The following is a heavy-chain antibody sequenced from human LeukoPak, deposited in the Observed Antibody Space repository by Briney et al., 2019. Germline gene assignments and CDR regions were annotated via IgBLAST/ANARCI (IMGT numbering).Heavy chain of an antibody. D-gene: IGHD3-22*01. V-gene: IGHV1-2*02. CDR2: INPNSGGT. Sequence: GASVKVSCKASGYTFTCYYMHWVRQAPGQGLEWMGWINPNSGGTNYAQKFQGRVSMTRDRAISTAYMELSRLRSDDTAVYYCARVNYYDSSGYRNFDYWGQGTLVTVPS. CDR1: GYTFTCYY. J-gene: IGHJ4*02. CDR3: ARVNYYDSSGYRNFDY.